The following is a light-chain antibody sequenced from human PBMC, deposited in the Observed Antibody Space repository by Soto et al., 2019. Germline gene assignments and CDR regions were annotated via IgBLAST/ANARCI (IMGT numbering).Light chain of an antibody. CDR3: QQYDSSHVT. CDR2: GAS. V-gene: IGKV3-20*01. Sequence: ENLLTQSPGTLSLSPGERATISCRASQSVSSSYLTWYQQKPGQAPTLLIYGASTRATDIPERFSGSGSGTAFTILIIRLEHEDFAVYYCQQYDSSHVTFGQGTKLEIK. J-gene: IGKJ2*01. CDR1: QSVSSSY.